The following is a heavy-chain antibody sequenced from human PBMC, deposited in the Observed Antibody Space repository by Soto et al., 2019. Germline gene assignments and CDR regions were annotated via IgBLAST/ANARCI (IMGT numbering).Heavy chain of an antibody. J-gene: IGHJ3*02. CDR2: ISWNSGSI. V-gene: IGHV3-9*01. CDR1: GFTFDDYA. D-gene: IGHD3-9*01. CDR3: AKDIRLRYFNWLLYRPDAFDI. Sequence: EVQLVESGGGLVQPGRSLRLSCAASGFTFDDYAMHWVRQAPGKGLEWVSVISWNSGSIGYADSVKGRFTISRDNAKNSLYLQMSSLRAEDTALYYCAKDIRLRYFNWLLYRPDAFDIWGQGTMVTVSS.